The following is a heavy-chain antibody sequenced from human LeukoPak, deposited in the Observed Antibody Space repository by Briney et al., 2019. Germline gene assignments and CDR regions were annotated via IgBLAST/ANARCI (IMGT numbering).Heavy chain of an antibody. V-gene: IGHV4-59*01. Sequence: PSETLSLTCTVSGGSISSYYWSWIRQPPGKGLEWIGYIYYSGSTNYNPSPKSRVTISVDTSKNQFSLKLSSVTAADTAVYYCARVEGGIYYYYYMDVWGKGTTVTVSS. J-gene: IGHJ6*03. CDR1: GGSISSYY. CDR2: IYYSGST. CDR3: ARVEGGIYYYYYMDV. D-gene: IGHD1-14*01.